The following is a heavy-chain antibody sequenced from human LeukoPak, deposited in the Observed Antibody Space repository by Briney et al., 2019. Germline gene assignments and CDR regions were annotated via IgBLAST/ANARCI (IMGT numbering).Heavy chain of an antibody. CDR3: ARDRGSQIISSTSWSLGY. Sequence: SVKVSCKASRGTFSSYAISWVRQAPGQGLEWMGGIIPIFGTANYAQKFQGRVTITADKSTSTAYMELSSLRSEDTAVYYCARDRGSQIISSTSWSLGYWGQGTLVTVSS. CDR2: IIPIFGTA. D-gene: IGHD2-2*01. J-gene: IGHJ4*02. V-gene: IGHV1-69*06. CDR1: RGTFSSYA.